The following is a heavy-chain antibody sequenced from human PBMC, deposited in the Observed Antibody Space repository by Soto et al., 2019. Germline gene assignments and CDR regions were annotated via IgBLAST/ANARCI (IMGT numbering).Heavy chain of an antibody. CDR2: IKSKSDGGTT. CDR3: TTDLWRIAVVVGSTGYFNP. Sequence: GGSLRLSCAASGFTFSYAWMSWVRQAPVQGLDWVGRIKSKSDGGTTEYAAPVRGRFTISRDDSKNTLYLQMNSLKTEDTAVYYCTTDLWRIAVVVGSTGYFNPWGQGTRVTVSS. J-gene: IGHJ5*02. D-gene: IGHD2-15*01. CDR1: GFTFSYAW. V-gene: IGHV3-15*01.